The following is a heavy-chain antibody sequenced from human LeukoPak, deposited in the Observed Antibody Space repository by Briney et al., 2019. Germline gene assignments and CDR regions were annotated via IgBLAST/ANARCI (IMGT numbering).Heavy chain of an antibody. J-gene: IGHJ4*02. CDR2: IRSKSYGGTA. Sequence: PGRSLRLSCTASGFTFGDYSRSWVRQAPGKGLEWVSFIRSKSYGGTAEHAASVKGRFTISRDDSKTIAYLQMNSLKTEDTAIYYCNRGKEDHVVRSPREYWGQGTLVTVSS. CDR1: GFTFGDYS. CDR3: NRGKEDHVVRSPREY. V-gene: IGHV3-49*04. D-gene: IGHD2-2*01.